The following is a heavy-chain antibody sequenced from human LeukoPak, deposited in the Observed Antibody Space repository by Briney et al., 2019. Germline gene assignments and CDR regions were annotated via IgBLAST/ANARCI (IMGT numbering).Heavy chain of an antibody. Sequence: SETLSLTCTVSGGSISSYYWSWIRQPARKGLEWIGRIYTSGSTNYNPSLKSRVTMSVDTSKNQFSLKLSSVTAADTAVYYCARDGIVVVPAAIPLYYYYGMDVWGQGTTVTVSS. V-gene: IGHV4-4*07. D-gene: IGHD2-2*02. J-gene: IGHJ6*02. CDR3: ARDGIVVVPAAIPLYYYYGMDV. CDR2: IYTSGST. CDR1: GGSISSYY.